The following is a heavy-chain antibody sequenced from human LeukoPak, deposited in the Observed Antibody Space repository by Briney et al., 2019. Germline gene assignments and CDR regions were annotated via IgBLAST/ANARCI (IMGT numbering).Heavy chain of an antibody. CDR1: GFTFSNYE. CDR3: ARVLPYFDY. CDR2: ISSSGDTV. V-gene: IGHV3-48*03. Sequence: GGSLRLSCAASGFTFSNYEMNWVRQAPGKGLEWVSYISSSGDTVYYADSVKGRFTISRDNAKNSLYLQMNSLRAEDTAVYYCARVLPYFDYWGQGTLVTVSS. J-gene: IGHJ4*02.